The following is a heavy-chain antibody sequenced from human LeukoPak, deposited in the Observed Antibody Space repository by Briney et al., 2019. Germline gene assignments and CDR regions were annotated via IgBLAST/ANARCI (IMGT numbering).Heavy chain of an antibody. Sequence: PSETLSLTCTVSGGSISSYYWSWIRQPPGKGLGWIGYIYYSGSTNYNPSLKSRVTISVDTSKNQFSLKLSSVTAADTAVYYCARAKEGLLWFGELNPFDYWGQGTLVTVSS. J-gene: IGHJ4*02. CDR2: IYYSGST. CDR1: GGSISSYY. D-gene: IGHD3-10*01. V-gene: IGHV4-59*01. CDR3: ARAKEGLLWFGELNPFDY.